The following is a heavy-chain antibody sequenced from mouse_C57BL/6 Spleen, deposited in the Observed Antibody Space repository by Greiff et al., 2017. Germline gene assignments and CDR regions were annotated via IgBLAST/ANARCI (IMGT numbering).Heavy chain of an antibody. CDR1: GYAFSSSW. V-gene: IGHV1-82*01. D-gene: IGHD1-1*01. Sequence: QVQLQQSGPELVKPGASVKISCKASGYAFSSSWLNWVKQRPGKGLEWIGRIYPGDGDTNYNGKFKGKATLTADKSSSTAYMQLSSLTSEDSAVXFCARGGYGPFYYAMDYWGQGTSVTVSS. CDR2: IYPGDGDT. CDR3: ARGGYGPFYYAMDY. J-gene: IGHJ4*01.